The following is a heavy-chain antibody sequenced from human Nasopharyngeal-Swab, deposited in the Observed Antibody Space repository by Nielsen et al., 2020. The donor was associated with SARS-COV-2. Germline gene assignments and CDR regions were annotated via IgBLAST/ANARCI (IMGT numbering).Heavy chain of an antibody. CDR3: ARAGRYQLQTHPFDY. V-gene: IGHV3-74*01. Sequence: GGSLRLSCAASGFTFSSYWMHWVRQAPGKGLVWVSRINSDGSSTSYADSVKGRFTISRDNAKNTLYLQMNSLRAEDTAVYYCARAGRYQLQTHPFDYWGQGTPVTVSS. CDR2: INSDGSST. J-gene: IGHJ4*02. D-gene: IGHD2-2*01. CDR1: GFTFSSYW.